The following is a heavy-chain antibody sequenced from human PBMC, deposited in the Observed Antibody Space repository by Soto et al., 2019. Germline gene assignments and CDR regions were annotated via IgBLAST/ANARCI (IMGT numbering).Heavy chain of an antibody. Sequence: LSLTCAASGFTFSSYGMHWVRQAPGKGLEWVAVISYDGSNKYYADSVKGRFTISRDNSKNTLYLQMNSLRAEDTAVYYCAKIQYSDGYTDYYYGMDVWGQGTTVTVSS. CDR3: AKIQYSDGYTDYYYGMDV. J-gene: IGHJ6*02. V-gene: IGHV3-30*18. CDR2: ISYDGSNK. D-gene: IGHD5-12*01. CDR1: GFTFSSYG.